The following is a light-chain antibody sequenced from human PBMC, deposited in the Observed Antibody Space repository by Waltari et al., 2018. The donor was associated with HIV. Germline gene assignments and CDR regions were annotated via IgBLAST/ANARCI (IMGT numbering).Light chain of an antibody. CDR3: QQTYTIPPT. CDR2: WAS. CDR1: QNVFYSSNNRNY. V-gene: IGKV4-1*01. Sequence: DIVMTQSPDSLAVSLGERATIKCKSSQNVFYSSNNRNYLSWYQPKAGQPPKLIIYWASSRQSGVPDRFSGSGSGTDFTLTISSLQAEDVAVYFCQQTYTIPPTFGGGTKVEIK. J-gene: IGKJ4*01.